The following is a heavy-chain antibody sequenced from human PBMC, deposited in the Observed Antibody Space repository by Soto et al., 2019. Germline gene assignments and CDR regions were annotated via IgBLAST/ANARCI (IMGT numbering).Heavy chain of an antibody. CDR2: ISGSGGST. Sequence: GGSLRLSCAGSGITFSSYAMSWVRQAPGKGLEWVSAISGSGGSTYYADSVRGRFTISRDNSKNTLYLQMNSLRAEDTAVYYCAKDPDGGLRYFDYWGQGTLVTVSS. CDR3: AKDPDGGLRYFDY. CDR1: GITFSSYA. V-gene: IGHV3-23*01. D-gene: IGHD3-9*01. J-gene: IGHJ4*02.